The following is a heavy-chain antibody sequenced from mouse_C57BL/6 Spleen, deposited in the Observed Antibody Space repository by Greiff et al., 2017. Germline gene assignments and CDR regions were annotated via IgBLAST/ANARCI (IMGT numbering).Heavy chain of an antibody. Sequence: EVMLVESGEGLVKPGGSLKLSCAASGFTFSSYAMSWVRQTPEKRLEWVAYISSGGDYIYYADTVKGRFTISRDNARNTLYLQMSSLKSEDTAMYYCTRGDAGYAMDDWGQGTSVTVSS. CDR1: GFTFSSYA. CDR2: ISSGGDYI. V-gene: IGHV5-9-1*02. J-gene: IGHJ4*01. CDR3: TRGDAGYAMDD. D-gene: IGHD3-3*01.